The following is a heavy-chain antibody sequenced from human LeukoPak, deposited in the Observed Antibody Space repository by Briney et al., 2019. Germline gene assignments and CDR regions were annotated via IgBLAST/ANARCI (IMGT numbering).Heavy chain of an antibody. CDR3: ARATWFGEPNDAFDI. V-gene: IGHV3-7*01. J-gene: IGHJ3*02. CDR1: GFTFSSYW. CDR2: IKQGGSEK. Sequence: GGSLRLSCAASGFTFSSYWMSWVRQAPGKGLEWVANIKQGGSEKYYVDSVKGRFTISRDNAKNSLYLQMNSLRAEDTAVYYCARATWFGEPNDAFDIWGQGTMDTVSS. D-gene: IGHD3-10*01.